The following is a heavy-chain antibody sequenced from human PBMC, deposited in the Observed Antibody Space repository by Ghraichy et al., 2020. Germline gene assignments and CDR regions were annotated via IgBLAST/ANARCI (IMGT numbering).Heavy chain of an antibody. D-gene: IGHD3-9*01. CDR1: GFDFSSFS. CDR3: ARDWGNDILTGYFNSDAFDL. CDR2: ISTTSAYI. J-gene: IGHJ3*01. V-gene: IGHV3-21*01. Sequence: RGSLRLSCVASGFDFSSFSMNWVRQAPGKGLEWVASISTTSAYIYYADSMKGRFTISRDNAKRSLFLQMNSLKAEDTAVYFCARDWGNDILTGYFNSDAFDLWGEGTMVTVSS.